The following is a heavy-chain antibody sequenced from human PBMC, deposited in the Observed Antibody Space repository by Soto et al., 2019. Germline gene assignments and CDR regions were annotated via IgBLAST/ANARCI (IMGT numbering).Heavy chain of an antibody. CDR1: GYSMNSGFY. D-gene: IGHD3-9*01. Sequence: PSETLSLTCAVSGYSMNSGFYWGWIRQSPVKGLEWVGSIYHSGTTYYNPSLKSRVTISADTSKNQFSLNVKSVTAADTAVYYWARDGVSSVGTLFLWGQGTLVTVYS. V-gene: IGHV4-38-2*02. CDR3: ARDGVSSVGTLFL. CDR2: IYHSGTT. J-gene: IGHJ4*02.